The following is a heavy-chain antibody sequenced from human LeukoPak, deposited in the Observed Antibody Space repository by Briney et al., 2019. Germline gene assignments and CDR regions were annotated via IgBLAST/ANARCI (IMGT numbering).Heavy chain of an antibody. CDR2: IYPGDSDT. CDR3: ARLSGRVVCSAGSCYIDS. V-gene: IGHV5-51*01. J-gene: IGHJ4*02. Sequence: PGESLKISCKGSGYRFTSDWIGWVRQMPGKGLEWMGIIYPGDSDTRYSPSFQGQVTISADKSVSTAYLQWSSLKASDTAMYYCARLSGRVVCSAGSCYIDSWGQGTLVTVSS. CDR1: GYRFTSDW. D-gene: IGHD2-15*01.